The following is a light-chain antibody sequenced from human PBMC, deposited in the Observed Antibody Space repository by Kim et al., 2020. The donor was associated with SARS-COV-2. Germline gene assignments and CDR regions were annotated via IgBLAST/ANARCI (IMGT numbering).Light chain of an antibody. J-gene: IGKJ5*01. V-gene: IGKV3-20*01. CDR1: QSISSN. Sequence: EIVLTQSPGTLSLSPGERATLSCWASQSISSNLAWYQQKPGQAPRLLIYGASTRAIGIPDSFSGRGSGTDFSLTISRLEPEDFAVYYCQLYGYSPPFITFGQGTRLEIK. CDR3: QLYGYSPPFIT. CDR2: GAS.